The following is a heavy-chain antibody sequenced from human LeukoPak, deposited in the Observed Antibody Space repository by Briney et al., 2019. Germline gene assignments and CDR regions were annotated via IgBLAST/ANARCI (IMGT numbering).Heavy chain of an antibody. D-gene: IGHD6-19*01. J-gene: IGHJ4*02. CDR3: AKDLRTIVAVAGTLDY. Sequence: GGSLRLSCAVSGFTFSSYAMHWVRQAPGEGLEWVAVVSYDGSNKYYADSVKGRFTISRDNSKNTLYLQMNSPRAEDTAVYYCAKDLRTIVAVAGTLDYWGQGTLVTVSS. V-gene: IGHV3-30*18. CDR1: GFTFSSYA. CDR2: VSYDGSNK.